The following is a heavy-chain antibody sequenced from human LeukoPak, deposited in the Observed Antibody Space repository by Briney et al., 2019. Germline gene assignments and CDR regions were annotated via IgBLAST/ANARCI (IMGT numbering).Heavy chain of an antibody. CDR3: ARRAGAYSHPYDY. J-gene: IGHJ4*02. Sequence: GGSLRLSCATSGFTFSSYAMHWVRQAPGKGLEWVAVILYDGSNEYYADSVKGRFAISRDNSQNTLHLQMNSLRAEDTAVYYCARRAGAYSHPYDYWGQGTLVTVSS. CDR1: GFTFSSYA. D-gene: IGHD4/OR15-4a*01. CDR2: ILYDGSNE. V-gene: IGHV3-30*09.